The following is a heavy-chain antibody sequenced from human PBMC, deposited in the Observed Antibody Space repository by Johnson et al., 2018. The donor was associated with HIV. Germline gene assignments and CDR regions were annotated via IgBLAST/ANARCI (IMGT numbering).Heavy chain of an antibody. J-gene: IGHJ3*02. D-gene: IGHD3-3*01. CDR2: FIGKTDGGPI. CDR1: GFSFSNAR. Sequence: VQLVESGGGVVKPGGSLRLSCAASGFSFSNARMSWVRQAPGEGLVGVARFIGKTDGGPIDYAAPVNGRFTIPRDNSKTTLYLQMNSLKIEDTDMYYCTTVLQFLEWSIYDAFDIWGQGTMVAVSS. V-gene: IGHV3-15*01. CDR3: TTVLQFLEWSIYDAFDI.